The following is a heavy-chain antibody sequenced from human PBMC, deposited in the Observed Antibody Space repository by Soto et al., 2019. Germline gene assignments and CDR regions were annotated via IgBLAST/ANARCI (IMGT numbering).Heavy chain of an antibody. D-gene: IGHD3-3*01. Sequence: SETLSLTCTVSGASISSSSYYWGWIRQPPGKGLEWIGSIYYSGSTYYNPSLKSRVTISVDTSKNQFSLKLSSVTAADTAVYYCARLTIFGVVAPHWFYYYGMDVWGQGTTVTVS. CDR2: IYYSGST. J-gene: IGHJ6*02. CDR1: GASISSSSYY. CDR3: ARLTIFGVVAPHWFYYYGMDV. V-gene: IGHV4-39*01.